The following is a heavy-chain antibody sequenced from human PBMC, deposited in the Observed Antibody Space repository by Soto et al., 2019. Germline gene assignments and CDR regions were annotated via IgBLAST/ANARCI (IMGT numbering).Heavy chain of an antibody. CDR2: INPNSGGT. D-gene: IGHD5-18*01. J-gene: IGHJ3*02. V-gene: IGHV1-2*04. CDR1: GYTFTGYY. CDR3: ARERSYGYRDAFDI. Sequence: GASVKVSCKASGYTFTGYYMHWVRQAPGQGLEWMGWINPNSGGTNYAQKFQGWVTMTRDTSISTAYMELSRLRSDDTAVYYCARERSYGYRDAFDIWGQGTMVTVSS.